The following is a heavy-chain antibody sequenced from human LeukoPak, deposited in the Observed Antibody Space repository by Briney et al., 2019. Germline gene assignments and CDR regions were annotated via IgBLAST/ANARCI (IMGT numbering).Heavy chain of an antibody. CDR1: GFSFSYNG. Sequence: PGGSLRLSCAASGFSFSYNGMNWVRQAPAKGLEWLSGVSLLGGGTYYADSVKARFTISRDNAKNSLYLQMNSLRAEDTAVYYCARDDGIRSVDYWGQGTLVTVSS. D-gene: IGHD4-17*01. J-gene: IGHJ4*02. CDR3: ARDDGIRSVDY. CDR2: VSLLGGGT. V-gene: IGHV3-23*01.